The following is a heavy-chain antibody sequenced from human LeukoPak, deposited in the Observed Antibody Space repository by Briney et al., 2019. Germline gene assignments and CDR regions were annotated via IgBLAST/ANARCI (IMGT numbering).Heavy chain of an antibody. V-gene: IGHV1-2*02. CDR3: ARGRRRGLLLRPQYYFDY. CDR2: INPNSGGT. CDR1: GYTFTGYY. D-gene: IGHD1-26*01. Sequence: ASVKVSCKASGYTFTGYYMHWVRQAPGQGLEWMGWINPNSGGTNYAQKFQGRVTMTRDTSISTAYMELSRLRSDDTAVYYCARGRRRGLLLRPQYYFDYWGQGTLVTVSS. J-gene: IGHJ4*02.